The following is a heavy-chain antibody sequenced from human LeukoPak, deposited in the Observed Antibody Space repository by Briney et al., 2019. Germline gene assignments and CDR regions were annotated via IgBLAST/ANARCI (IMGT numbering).Heavy chain of an antibody. V-gene: IGHV3-30*02. Sequence: GGSLRLXCAASGFNFSNYDMHWVRQAPGKGLEWVAFIRYDGSDKYYADSVKGRFTISRDNSKNTLYLRMNSLRTEDTAVYYCAKGDTSWGQGTLVTVSS. CDR3: AKGDTS. D-gene: IGHD2-21*02. CDR2: IRYDGSDK. CDR1: GFNFSNYD. J-gene: IGHJ5*02.